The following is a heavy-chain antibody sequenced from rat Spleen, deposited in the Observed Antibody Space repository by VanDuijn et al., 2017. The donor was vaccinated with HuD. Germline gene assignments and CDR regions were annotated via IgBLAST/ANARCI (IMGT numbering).Heavy chain of an antibody. D-gene: IGHD5-1*01. CDR2: INTGGDIT. Sequence: EVQLVESGGGLVQPGGSLKLSCAASGFTFVDYDMAWVRQTPTKGLEWIASINTGGDITYYPDSVKGRFTISRDNAKSTLYLQMNSLRSEDTATYYCASRWDGFAYWGQGTLVTVSS. CDR1: GFTFVDYD. J-gene: IGHJ3*01. V-gene: IGHV5-25*01. CDR3: ASRWDGFAY.